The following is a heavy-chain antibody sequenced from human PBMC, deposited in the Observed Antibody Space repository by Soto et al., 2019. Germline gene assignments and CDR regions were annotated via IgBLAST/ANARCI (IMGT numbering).Heavy chain of an antibody. CDR2: IYYSGST. V-gene: IGHV4-31*03. CDR1: GGSISSGGYY. D-gene: IGHD3-22*01. CDR3: ARGDYDSSETPGYFDY. Sequence: QVQLQESGPGLVKPSQTLSLTCTVSGGSISSGGYYWSWIRQHPGKGLEWIGYIYYSGSTYYNPSLKSRVTISVDPSTNQFSLKLSSVTAADTAVYYCARGDYDSSETPGYFDYWGQGTLVTVSS. J-gene: IGHJ4*02.